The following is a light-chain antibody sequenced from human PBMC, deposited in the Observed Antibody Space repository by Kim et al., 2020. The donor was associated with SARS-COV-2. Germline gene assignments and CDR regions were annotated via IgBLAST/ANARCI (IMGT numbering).Light chain of an antibody. V-gene: IGLV2-14*04. CDR2: DVS. CDR3: SSHTRSNSYV. CDR1: GSDIGISNY. Sequence: GQSIIISCTGTGSDIGISNYVSWYQQHPGKVPKLIIYDVSLRPSGVSSRFSGSKSGNTASLTISGLQAADEADYYCSSHTRSNSYVFGTGTKVTVL. J-gene: IGLJ1*01.